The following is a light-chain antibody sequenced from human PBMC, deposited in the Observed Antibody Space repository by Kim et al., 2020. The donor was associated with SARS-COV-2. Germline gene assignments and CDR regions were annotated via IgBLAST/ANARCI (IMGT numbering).Light chain of an antibody. Sequence: SYELTQPPSVSVFPGQTASITCSGDKLGDKYACWYQQKPGQSPVLVIYQDNKRPSGIPERFSGSNSGNTATLTISGTQAMDEADYYCQAWDSSTAVFGTGTKVTVL. CDR2: QDN. CDR1: KLGDKY. J-gene: IGLJ1*01. CDR3: QAWDSSTAV. V-gene: IGLV3-1*01.